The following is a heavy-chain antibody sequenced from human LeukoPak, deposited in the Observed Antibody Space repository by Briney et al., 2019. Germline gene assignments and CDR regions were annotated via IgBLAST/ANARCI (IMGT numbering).Heavy chain of an antibody. CDR3: ARDLYYYDSSGYPIGY. J-gene: IGHJ4*02. CDR1: GFTFSDYY. V-gene: IGHV3-11*01. D-gene: IGHD3-22*01. Sequence: PGGSLRLSCAASGFTFSDYYMSWIRQAPGKGLEWVSYTSSSGSTIYYADSVKGRFTISRDNAKNSLYLQMNSLRAEDTAVYYCARDLYYYDSSGYPIGYWGQGTLVTVSS. CDR2: TSSSGSTI.